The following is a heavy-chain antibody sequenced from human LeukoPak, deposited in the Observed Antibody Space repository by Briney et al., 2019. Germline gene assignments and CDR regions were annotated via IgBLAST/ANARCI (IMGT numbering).Heavy chain of an antibody. D-gene: IGHD6-19*01. CDR2: VYYSGST. V-gene: IGHV4-59*01. Sequence: SETLSLTCTVSGGSISSYYWSWIRQPPGKGLEWIGYVYYSGSTNYNPSLKSRVTISVDTSKNQFSLKLSSVTAADTAAYYCAREGSSGWFIGYGMDVWGQGTTVTVSS. CDR1: GGSISSYY. J-gene: IGHJ6*02. CDR3: AREGSSGWFIGYGMDV.